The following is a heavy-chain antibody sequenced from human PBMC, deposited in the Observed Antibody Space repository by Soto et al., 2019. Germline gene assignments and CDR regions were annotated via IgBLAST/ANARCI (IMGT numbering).Heavy chain of an antibody. J-gene: IGHJ5*02. CDR1: GFTFGDYA. Sequence: PGGSLRLSCTASGFTFGDYAMSWFRQAPGKGLEWVGFIRSKAYGGTTEYAASVKGRFTISRDDSKSIAYLQMNSLKTEDTAVYYCTRDQQAQQLASNWFDPWGQGTLVTVSS. D-gene: IGHD6-13*01. CDR3: TRDQQAQQLASNWFDP. CDR2: IRSKAYGGTT. V-gene: IGHV3-49*03.